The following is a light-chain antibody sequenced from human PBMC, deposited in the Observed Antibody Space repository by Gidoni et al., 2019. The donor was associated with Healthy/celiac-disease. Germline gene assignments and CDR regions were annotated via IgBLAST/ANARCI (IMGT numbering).Light chain of an antibody. V-gene: IGLV1-40*01. Sequence: QPVLTQPPSVSGAPGQRVTLSCTGGSSNIGAGYDVNWYQQVPGTAPKLLIYGNSNRPSGVPDRFSGSKSGTSASLAITGLQAEDEADYYGQSYDSSLSGSRVFGGGTKLTVL. J-gene: IGLJ2*01. CDR3: QSYDSSLSGSRV. CDR2: GNS. CDR1: SSNIGAGYD.